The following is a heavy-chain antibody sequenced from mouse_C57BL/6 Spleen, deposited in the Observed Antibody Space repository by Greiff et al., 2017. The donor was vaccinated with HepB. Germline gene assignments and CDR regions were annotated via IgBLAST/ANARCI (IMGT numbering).Heavy chain of an antibody. CDR2: ISDGGSYT. J-gene: IGHJ1*03. D-gene: IGHD2-3*01. CDR3: ARAVIYDGYPWYFDV. CDR1: GFTFSSYA. V-gene: IGHV5-4*03. Sequence: EVKVEESGGGLVKPGGSLKLSCAASGFTFSSYAMSWVRQTPEKRLEWVATISDGGSYTYYPDNVKGRFTISRDNAKNNLYLQMSHLKSEDTAMYYCARAVIYDGYPWYFDVWGTGTTVTVSS.